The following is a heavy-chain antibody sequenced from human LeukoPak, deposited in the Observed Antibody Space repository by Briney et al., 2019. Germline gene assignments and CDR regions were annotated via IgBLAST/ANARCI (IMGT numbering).Heavy chain of an antibody. J-gene: IGHJ3*02. D-gene: IGHD1-7*01. Sequence: ASVKVSCKASGYTFTGYYLHWVRQAPGQGLEWMGWINPNSGGTNYAQKFQGWVTMTRDTSISTAYMELSRLTSDDTAVYYCATSGTAESAFDIWGQGTLDTVSS. CDR1: GYTFTGYY. V-gene: IGHV1-2*04. CDR3: ATSGTAESAFDI. CDR2: INPNSGGT.